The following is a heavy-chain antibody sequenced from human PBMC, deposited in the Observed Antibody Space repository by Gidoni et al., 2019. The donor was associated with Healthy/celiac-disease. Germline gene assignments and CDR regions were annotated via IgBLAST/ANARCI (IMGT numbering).Heavy chain of an antibody. Sequence: QVQLVQSGAEVKKPGSSVKVSCKPSGGTFSSYAISWVRQAPGQGLEWMGGIIPICGTANYAQKFQGRVTITADESTSTAYMELSSLRSEDTAVYYCARGGIAVAGTIDAFDIWGQGTMVTVSS. CDR1: GGTFSSYA. D-gene: IGHD6-19*01. CDR2: IIPICGTA. CDR3: ARGGIAVAGTIDAFDI. V-gene: IGHV1-69*01. J-gene: IGHJ3*02.